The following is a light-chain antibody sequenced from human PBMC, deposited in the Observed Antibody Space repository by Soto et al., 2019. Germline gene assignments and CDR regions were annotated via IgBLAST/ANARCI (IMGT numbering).Light chain of an antibody. J-gene: IGKJ1*01. V-gene: IGKV3-11*01. CDR3: QQRGNWPRT. CDR1: QSVSSY. CDR2: AAS. Sequence: EIVLTQSPATLSLSPGERATLSCRASQSVSSYLAWYQQKPGQAPRLLIYAASNRATGIPARFSGSGSGTDFTLTISSLEPEDFAVYYCQQRGNWPRTFGQGTMVEIK.